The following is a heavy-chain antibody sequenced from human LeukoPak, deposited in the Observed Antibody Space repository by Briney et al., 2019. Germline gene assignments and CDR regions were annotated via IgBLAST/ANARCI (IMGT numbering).Heavy chain of an antibody. D-gene: IGHD4-17*01. V-gene: IGHV4-34*01. CDR2: INHSGST. J-gene: IGHJ4*02. Sequence: SETLSLTCAVYGGSFSGYYWSWIRQPPGKGLEWIGEINHSGSTNYNPSLKSRVTISVDTSKNQFSLKLSSVTAADTAVYYCASGYDDPFYLRNWGQGTLVTVSS. CDR1: GGSFSGYY. CDR3: ASGYDDPFYLRN.